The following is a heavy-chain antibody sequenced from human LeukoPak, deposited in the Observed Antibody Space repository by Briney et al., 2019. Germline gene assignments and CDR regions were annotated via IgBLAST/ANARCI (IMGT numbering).Heavy chain of an antibody. CDR3: AKDEDCSSSSCLNWFDP. D-gene: IGHD2-15*01. CDR2: INPNSGGT. J-gene: IGHJ5*02. Sequence: ASVTVSCKASGYTLTAYYMHWVRQAPGQGLEWMGWINPNSGGTNYAQKFQGRVTMTRDTSISTAYMELSRLRSDDTAVYYCAKDEDCSSSSCLNWFDPWGQGTLVTVSS. CDR1: GYTLTAYY. V-gene: IGHV1-2*02.